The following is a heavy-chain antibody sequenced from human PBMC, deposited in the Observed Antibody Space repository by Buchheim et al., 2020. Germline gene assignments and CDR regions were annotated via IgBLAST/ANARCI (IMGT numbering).Heavy chain of an antibody. CDR3: VRGLKYSNSGTADF. D-gene: IGHD3-10*01. CDR1: GYRFVNYE. J-gene: IGHJ4*02. CDR2: VYPNTGET. Sequence: VQLVQSGAEVKKPGASVKVSCQASGYRFVNYEINWVRQASGQGLEWMGRVYPNTGETVFAHKFQDRLTMTRDNSINTAYMELSSLRFEDTAMYYCVRGLKYSNSGTADFWGQGTL. V-gene: IGHV1-8*01.